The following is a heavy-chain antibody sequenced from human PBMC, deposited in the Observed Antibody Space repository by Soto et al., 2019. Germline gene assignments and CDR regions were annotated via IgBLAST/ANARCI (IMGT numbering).Heavy chain of an antibody. J-gene: IGHJ4*02. CDR1: GASISTTNYD. CDR2: SYYGGAA. CDR3: ATFVVPASRHTGFDF. Sequence: PSETLSLTCTVSGASISTTNYDWVWGRQPPGKGLDWIGSSYYGGAAYDNPTIKSRVTISVDTSKNHFSLKVNSVTDADTAVYYCATFVVPASRHTGFDFWGPGTLVPVSS. D-gene: IGHD2-21*02. V-gene: IGHV4-39*02.